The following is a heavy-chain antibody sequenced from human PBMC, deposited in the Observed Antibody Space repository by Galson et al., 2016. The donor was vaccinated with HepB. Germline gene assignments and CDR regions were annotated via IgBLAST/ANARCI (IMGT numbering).Heavy chain of an antibody. CDR3: ARGTYYDSATRFDP. D-gene: IGHD3-3*01. CDR2: INHSGNT. CDR1: GGTFNGYY. Sequence: SETLSLTCAVFGGTFNGYYWTWIRQPPGKGLEWIGEINHSGNTNYNPSLKSRVNLSVDMSKKQFTLELTSVTAADTAIYYWARGTYYDSATRFDPWGQGTPVTVAS. J-gene: IGHJ5*02. V-gene: IGHV4-34*01.